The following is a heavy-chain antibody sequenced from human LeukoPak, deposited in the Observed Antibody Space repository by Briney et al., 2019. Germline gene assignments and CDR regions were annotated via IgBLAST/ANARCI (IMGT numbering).Heavy chain of an antibody. CDR3: ARGNAEVEADY. J-gene: IGHJ4*02. CDR1: GDSISSGGYY. Sequence: SQTLSLTCFVSGDSISSGGYYWAWIRQHPGKGLEWIGYIYYSGSTYYNPSLKSRVTISVDTSKNQFSLKLSSVTAADTAVYYCARGNAEVEADYWGQGTLVTVSS. D-gene: IGHD5-24*01. CDR2: IYYSGST. V-gene: IGHV4-31*03.